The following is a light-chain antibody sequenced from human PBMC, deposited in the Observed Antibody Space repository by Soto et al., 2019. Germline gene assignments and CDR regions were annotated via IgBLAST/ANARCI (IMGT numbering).Light chain of an antibody. CDR3: QQYSSYSWT. J-gene: IGKJ1*01. V-gene: IGKV1-5*03. CDR1: QSINSW. CDR2: KAS. Sequence: TQSPSTLSASVGDRVTITCRASQSINSWLAWYQQKPGRAPKLLIQKASSLESGVPSRFSGSGSGTEFTLSISSLQPDDFATYYCQQYSSYSWTFGQGTKVDIK.